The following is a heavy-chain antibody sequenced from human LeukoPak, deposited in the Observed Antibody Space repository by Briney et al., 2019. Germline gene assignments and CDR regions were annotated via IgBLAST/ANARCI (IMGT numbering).Heavy chain of an antibody. D-gene: IGHD4/OR15-4a*01. J-gene: IGHJ4*02. CDR3: VRDNYGVDY. V-gene: IGHV3-74*01. CDR1: GFTFSTYW. Sequence: PGGSLRLSCVASGFTFSTYWMQWVRQAPGKGLVWVARIGHYDSDTDYADSVKGRFTISRDNAKNTLYLQMNSLRAEDTAIYYCVRDNYGVDYWGQGSLVTVSS. CDR2: IGHYDSDT.